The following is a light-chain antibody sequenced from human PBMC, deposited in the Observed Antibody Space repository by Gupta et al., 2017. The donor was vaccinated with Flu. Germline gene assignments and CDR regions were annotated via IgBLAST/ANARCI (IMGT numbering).Light chain of an antibody. J-gene: IGKJ2*01. V-gene: IGKV4-1*01. Sequence: NCKSSKSVLYSSNNKNYLAWYQQRPGQPPKLLIYWASTRESGVPDRFSGSGSGTDFTLTISSLQAEDVAVYYCQQYYSTPQTFGQGTKLEIK. CDR2: WAS. CDR3: QQYYSTPQT. CDR1: KSVLYSSNNKNY.